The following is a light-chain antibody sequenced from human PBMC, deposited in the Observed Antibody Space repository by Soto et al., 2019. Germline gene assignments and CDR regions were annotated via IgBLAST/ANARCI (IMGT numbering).Light chain of an antibody. CDR3: QQSNNYPWT. Sequence: DIQMTQSPSTLSASVGDRVTITCRASQSIRSWLAWYQQKPGKAPKLLIDGAYNLESGVPSRFSGSGSGTEFTLTISSLQPDDFATYNCQQSNNYPWTFGQGTKVDIK. CDR2: GAY. J-gene: IGKJ1*01. CDR1: QSIRSW. V-gene: IGKV1-5*03.